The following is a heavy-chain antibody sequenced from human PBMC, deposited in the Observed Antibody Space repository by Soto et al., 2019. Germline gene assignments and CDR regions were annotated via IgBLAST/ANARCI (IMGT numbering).Heavy chain of an antibody. CDR1: GYTFTSYG. V-gene: IGHV1-18*01. J-gene: IGHJ6*02. CDR2: ISAYNGNT. Sequence: ASVKVSCKASGYTFTSYGISWVRQAPGQGLEWMGWISAYNGNTNYAQKLQGRVTMTTDTSTSTAYMELRSLRSDDTAVYYCARVQSITIFGVGDRAGSYYYGMDVWGQGTTVTVSS. D-gene: IGHD3-3*01. CDR3: ARVQSITIFGVGDRAGSYYYGMDV.